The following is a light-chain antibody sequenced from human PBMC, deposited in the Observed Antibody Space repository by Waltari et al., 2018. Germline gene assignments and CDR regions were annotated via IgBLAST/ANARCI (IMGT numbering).Light chain of an antibody. CDR2: WAS. J-gene: IGKJ3*01. CDR1: QSVLERSNSKNS. Sequence: DIVMTQSPDSLAVSLGERASITCTSSQSVLERSNSKNSLAWYQQKPGQRPKLLIYWASTRKSGVPDRFSGSGSGTDFTLIINSLQAEDVAVYFCQQYSTSPPTFGPGTRVDL. V-gene: IGKV4-1*01. CDR3: QQYSTSPPT.